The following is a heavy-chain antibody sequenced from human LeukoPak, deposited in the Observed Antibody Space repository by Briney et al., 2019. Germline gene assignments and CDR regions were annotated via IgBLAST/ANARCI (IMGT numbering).Heavy chain of an antibody. V-gene: IGHV1-3*01. CDR3: ARSKAVAGTMDYYYMDV. Sequence: GASVKVSCKASGYTFTSYAMHWVRQAPGQRREWMGWINAGNGNTKYSQEFQGRVTMTTDTSTSTAYMELRSLRSDDTAVYYCARSKAVAGTMDYYYMDVWGKGTTVTVSS. D-gene: IGHD6-19*01. J-gene: IGHJ6*03. CDR2: INAGNGNT. CDR1: GYTFTSYA.